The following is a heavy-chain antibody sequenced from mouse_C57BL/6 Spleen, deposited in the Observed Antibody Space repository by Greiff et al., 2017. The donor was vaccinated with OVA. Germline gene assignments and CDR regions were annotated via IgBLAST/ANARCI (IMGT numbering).Heavy chain of an antibody. D-gene: IGHD2-3*01. CDR1: GYTFTDYE. Sequence: VHLVESGAELVRPGASVTLSCKASGYTFTDYEMHWVKQTPVHGLEWIGAIDPETGGTAYNQKFKGKAILTADKSSSTAYMELRSLTSEDSAVYYCTRGGYYLYYFDYWGQGTTLTVSS. CDR3: TRGGYYLYYFDY. V-gene: IGHV1-15*01. CDR2: IDPETGGT. J-gene: IGHJ2*01.